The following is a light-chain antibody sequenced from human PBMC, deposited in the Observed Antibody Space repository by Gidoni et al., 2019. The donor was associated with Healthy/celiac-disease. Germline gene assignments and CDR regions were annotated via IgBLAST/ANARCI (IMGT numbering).Light chain of an antibody. CDR1: NIGRKS. CDR2: YDR. J-gene: IGLJ2*01. CDR3: QVWDSSSDHVV. Sequence: SDVLTQPPSVSVAQGKTARITCGGNNIGRKSVHWYQPKPGQAPVLVIYYDRDRPSGIPERFSGSNSGNTATLTISRVEAGDEADYYCQVWDSSSDHVVFGGGTKLTVL. V-gene: IGLV3-21*04.